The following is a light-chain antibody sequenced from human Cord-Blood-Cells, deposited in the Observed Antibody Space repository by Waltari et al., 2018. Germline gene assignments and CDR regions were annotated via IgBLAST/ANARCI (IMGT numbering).Light chain of an antibody. CDR2: AAS. V-gene: IGKV1-39*01. J-gene: IGKJ5*01. CDR3: QQSYSTPIT. CDR1: QSISSY. Sequence: DIQMTQSPSSLSASVGDRVTITCRASQSISSYLNWHQQKPGKAHKLLIYAASSLQSGVPSRFSGSGSGTDFTLTISSLQPEDFATYYCQQSYSTPITFGQGTRLEIK.